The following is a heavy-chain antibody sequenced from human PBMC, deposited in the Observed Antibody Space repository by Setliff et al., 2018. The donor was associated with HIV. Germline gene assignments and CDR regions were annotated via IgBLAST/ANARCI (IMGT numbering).Heavy chain of an antibody. Sequence: GASVKVSCKASEYAFTAYYMHWVRQAPGQGLEWMGWINPNNGDTKYAQRFQDRVTMTRDTSIGTACMEMGRLTSDDTAVYYCAKGGWGYFDSAGYPEIWGQGTLVTVSS. CDR3: AKGGWGYFDSAGYPEI. CDR1: EYAFTAYY. J-gene: IGHJ4*02. V-gene: IGHV1-2*02. CDR2: INPNNGDT. D-gene: IGHD3-9*01.